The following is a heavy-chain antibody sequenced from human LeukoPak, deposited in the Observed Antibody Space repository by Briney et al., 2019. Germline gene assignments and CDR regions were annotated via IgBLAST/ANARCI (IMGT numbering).Heavy chain of an antibody. Sequence: GGSLRLSCAASGFTFDDYAMHWVRQAPGKGLEWVSGISWNSGSIGYADSVKGRFTISRDNAKNSLYLQMNSLRAEDMALYYCAKDRLVVISGRLDYWGQGTLVTVSS. CDR1: GFTFDDYA. CDR3: AKDRLVVISGRLDY. J-gene: IGHJ4*02. V-gene: IGHV3-9*03. CDR2: ISWNSGSI. D-gene: IGHD3-22*01.